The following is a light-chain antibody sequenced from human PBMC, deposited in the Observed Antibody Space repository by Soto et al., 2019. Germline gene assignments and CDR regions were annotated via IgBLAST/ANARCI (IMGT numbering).Light chain of an antibody. CDR1: QSVSRCY. V-gene: IGKV3-20*01. J-gene: IGKJ2*01. Sequence: EVVLTQSPGTLSLSPGERATLSCRASQSVSRCYLAWYQQQPGQAPQLLIYIASSRATGIPDRFSGSGSGTDFTLTISRLEPEDFAMYYCQQYSSSPYTFGQGTKLEIK. CDR3: QQYSSSPYT. CDR2: IAS.